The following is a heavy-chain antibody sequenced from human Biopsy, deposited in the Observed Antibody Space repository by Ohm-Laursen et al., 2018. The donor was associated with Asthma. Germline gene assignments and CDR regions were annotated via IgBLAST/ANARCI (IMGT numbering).Heavy chain of an antibody. J-gene: IGHJ5*02. CDR3: ARTTYGDDGFDH. V-gene: IGHV4-31*03. CDR2: IYYSGST. CDR1: GGSINIGDYY. D-gene: IGHD4-17*01. Sequence: TLSLTCTVSGGSINIGDYYWSWIRQHPVKGLEWIGYIYYSGSTYYNLSLKSRVSISLDTSKNQFSLSLTSVTAADTAVYYCARTTYGDDGFDHWGQGTLVTVSS.